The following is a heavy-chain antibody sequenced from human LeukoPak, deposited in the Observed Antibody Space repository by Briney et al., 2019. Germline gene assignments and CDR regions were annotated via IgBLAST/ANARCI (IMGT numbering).Heavy chain of an antibody. CDR1: GFTFSSYA. CDR2: ISGSGGST. J-gene: IGHJ4*02. Sequence: GGSLRLSCAASGFTFSSYAMSWVRQAPGKGLEWVSTISGSGGSTYYADSVKGRFTISRDNSKNTLYLQMNSLRAEDTAVYHCAKSIAAAGTYFDYWGQGTLVTVSS. CDR3: AKSIAAAGTYFDY. D-gene: IGHD6-13*01. V-gene: IGHV3-23*01.